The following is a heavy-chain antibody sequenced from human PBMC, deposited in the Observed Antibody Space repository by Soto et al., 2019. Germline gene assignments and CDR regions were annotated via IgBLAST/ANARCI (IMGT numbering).Heavy chain of an antibody. CDR2: MNPNSGNT. Sequence: ASVKVSCKASGYTFTSYDINWVCQATGQGLEWMGWMNPNSGNTGYAQKFQGRVTMTRNTSISTAYMELSSLRSDDTAVYYCARGIISSSTTYSHCMGVWGKETTVTLSS. J-gene: IGHJ6*03. V-gene: IGHV1-8*01. D-gene: IGHD6-6*01. CDR1: GYTFTSYD. CDR3: ARGIISSSTTYSHCMGV.